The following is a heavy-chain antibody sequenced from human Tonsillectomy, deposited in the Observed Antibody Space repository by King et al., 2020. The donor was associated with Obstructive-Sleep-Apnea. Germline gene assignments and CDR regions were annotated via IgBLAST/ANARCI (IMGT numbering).Heavy chain of an antibody. CDR2: IIPILDIA. D-gene: IGHD2-15*01. Sequence: VQLVESGAEVKKPGSSVKVSCKASGGTFSNYAINWVRQAPGQGLEWMGGIIPILDIANYAQKFQGRVTITADKSTNTAYMELSSLRSEDTAVYFCARWCPGGSCSSGRLNGLDVWGQGTTVTVSS. CDR3: ARWCPGGSCSSGRLNGLDV. CDR1: GGTFSNYA. V-gene: IGHV1-69*09. J-gene: IGHJ6*02.